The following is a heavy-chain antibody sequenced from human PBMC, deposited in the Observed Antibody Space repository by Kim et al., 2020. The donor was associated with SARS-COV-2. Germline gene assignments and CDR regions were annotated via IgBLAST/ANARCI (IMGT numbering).Heavy chain of an antibody. V-gene: IGHV3-20*01. CDR3: ARGFYQCPFDF. Sequence: GGSLRLSCAAASGFNFDNYGMSWVRQAPGKGLEWVSGINWNGGSTTYADSVKGRFTISRDNAKNSLYLQMNSLRAGDTALYPCARGFYQCPFDFWGQGILFTVSS. CDR1: GFNFDNYG. D-gene: IGHD2-2*01. CDR2: INWNGGST. J-gene: IGHJ4*02.